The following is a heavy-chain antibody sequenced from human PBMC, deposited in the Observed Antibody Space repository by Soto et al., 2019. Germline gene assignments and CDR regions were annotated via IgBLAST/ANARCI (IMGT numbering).Heavy chain of an antibody. CDR1: GFTFSSYA. CDR3: ARRSSSWYFAY. J-gene: IGHJ4*02. V-gene: IGHV3-23*01. CDR2: ISGSDGST. Sequence: EVQLLESGGGLVQPGGSLRLSCAASGFTFSSYAMNWVRQAPGKGLEWVSVISGSDGSTYYADSVKGRFTISRDNSKNTLHLQMNSLRAEGTAVYYWARRSSSWYFAYRDPGTLVTVA. D-gene: IGHD6-13*01.